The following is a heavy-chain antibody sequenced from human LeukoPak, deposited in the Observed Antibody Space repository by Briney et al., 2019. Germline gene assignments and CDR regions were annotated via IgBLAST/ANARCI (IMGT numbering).Heavy chain of an antibody. CDR2: SGVST. V-gene: IGHV3-23*01. CDR1: GFPFSSYA. D-gene: IGHD6-13*01. CDR3: ARDLGSGLIASSWPIDY. J-gene: IGHJ4*02. Sequence: GGSLRLSCAASGFPFSSYALSWVRQAPGKGLDWVSASGVSTFYADSVKGRFTISRDNSKNTLYLQMNSLRAEDTAVYYCARDLGSGLIASSWPIDYWGQGTLVTVSS.